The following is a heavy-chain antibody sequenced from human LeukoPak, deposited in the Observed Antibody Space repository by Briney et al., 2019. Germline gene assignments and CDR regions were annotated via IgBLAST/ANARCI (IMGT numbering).Heavy chain of an antibody. V-gene: IGHV3-11*01. D-gene: IGHD6-6*01. CDR2: ISSSGSTI. Sequence: GGSLRLSCAASGFTFSDYYMSWIRQAPGKRLEWVSYISSSGSTIYYADSVKGRFTISRDNAKNSLYLQMNSLRAEDTAVYYCASRGSYSSSSFGYWGQGTLVTVSS. CDR1: GFTFSDYY. CDR3: ASRGSYSSSSFGY. J-gene: IGHJ4*02.